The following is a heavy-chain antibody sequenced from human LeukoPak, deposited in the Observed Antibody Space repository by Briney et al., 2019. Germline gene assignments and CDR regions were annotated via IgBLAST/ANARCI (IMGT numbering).Heavy chain of an antibody. Sequence: PGRSLRLSCAASGFTFSSYGMHWVRQAPGKGLEWVAVIWYDGSNKYYADSVKGRFTISRDNSENTLYLQMNSLRAEDTAVYYCARPRGSYYDSSGYYLWGQGTLVTVSS. CDR2: IWYDGSNK. CDR1: GFTFSSYG. V-gene: IGHV3-33*01. J-gene: IGHJ4*02. CDR3: ARPRGSYYDSSGYYL. D-gene: IGHD3-22*01.